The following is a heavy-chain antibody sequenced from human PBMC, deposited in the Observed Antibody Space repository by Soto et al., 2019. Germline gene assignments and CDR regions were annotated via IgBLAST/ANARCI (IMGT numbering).Heavy chain of an antibody. CDR2: ISAYNGNT. Sequence: ASVKVSCKASGYTFTSYGISWVRQAPGQGLEWMGWISAYNGNTNYAQKLQGRVTMTTDTSTSTAYMELRSLRSDDTAVYYCARDLAIGTRSSWYNEYYFDYWGQGTLVTVSS. CDR3: ARDLAIGTRSSWYNEYYFDY. D-gene: IGHD6-13*01. V-gene: IGHV1-18*01. CDR1: GYTFTSYG. J-gene: IGHJ4*02.